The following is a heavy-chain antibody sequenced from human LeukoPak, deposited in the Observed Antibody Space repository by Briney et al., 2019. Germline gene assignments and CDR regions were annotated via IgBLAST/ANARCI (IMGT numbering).Heavy chain of an antibody. CDR3: ARVQRHFDHTTLDY. Sequence: ASVKVSCTASGGTFSSYAISWVRQAPGQGLEWMGRINPNSGGTNYAQKFQGRVTMTRDTSISTAYMELSRLRSDDTAVYYCARVQRHFDHTTLDYWGQGTLVTVSS. CDR1: GGTFSSYA. V-gene: IGHV1-2*06. CDR2: INPNSGGT. J-gene: IGHJ4*02. D-gene: IGHD3-9*01.